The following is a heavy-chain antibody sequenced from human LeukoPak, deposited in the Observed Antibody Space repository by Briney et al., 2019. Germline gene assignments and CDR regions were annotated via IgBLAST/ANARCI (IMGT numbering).Heavy chain of an antibody. V-gene: IGHV3-53*01. CDR3: ARDQVTSGGGLDY. Sequence: GGSLRLSCAASGFSIRSHFMTWVRQAPEKGLEWVSVIYTGGITHYADSVAGRFTISRDISKNTLYLQMNNLRVEDTAVYYCARDQVTSGGGLDYWGQGTQVTVSS. CDR1: GFSIRSHF. D-gene: IGHD2-21*02. J-gene: IGHJ4*02. CDR2: IYTGGIT.